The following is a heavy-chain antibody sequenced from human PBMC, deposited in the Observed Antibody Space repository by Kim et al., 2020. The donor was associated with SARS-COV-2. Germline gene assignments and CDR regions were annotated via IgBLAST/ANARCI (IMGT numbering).Heavy chain of an antibody. CDR1: GLTFSNAW. Sequence: GGSLRLSCAASGLTFSNAWMSWVRQAPGKGLEWVGRIKSKTDGGTTDYAAPVKGRFTISRDDSKNTLYLQMNSLKTEDTAVYYCTTDRDRREEGDSSFDYWGQGTLVTVSS. CDR3: TTDRDRREEGDSSFDY. J-gene: IGHJ4*02. D-gene: IGHD3-16*01. CDR2: IKSKTDGGTT. V-gene: IGHV3-15*01.